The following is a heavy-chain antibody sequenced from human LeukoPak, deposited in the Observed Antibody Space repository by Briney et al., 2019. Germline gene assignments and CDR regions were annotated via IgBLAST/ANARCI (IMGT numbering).Heavy chain of an antibody. CDR1: GFTFSSYA. CDR3: AGDRTNRVHRTHYDY. D-gene: IGHD1-1*01. Sequence: GGSLRLSCAASGFTFSSYAVSWVRQAPGKGLEWVSAISGSGGSTYYADSVKGRFTISRDNSKNTLYLQMNSLRAEDTAVYYCAGDRTNRVHRTHYDYWGQGTLVTVSS. V-gene: IGHV3-23*01. J-gene: IGHJ4*02. CDR2: ISGSGGST.